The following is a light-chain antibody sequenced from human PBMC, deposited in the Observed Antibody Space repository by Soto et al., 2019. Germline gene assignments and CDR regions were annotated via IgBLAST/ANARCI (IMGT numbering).Light chain of an antibody. CDR1: SSNIGAGYD. CDR3: QSYDSSLSVV. V-gene: IGLV1-40*01. J-gene: IGLJ2*01. Sequence: QSVLTQPPSVSGAPGQRVTISCTGSSSNIGAGYDVHWYPPLPGTAPKLLIYGNSKRPSGVPDRFSGSKSGTSASLAITGLQAEDEADYYCQSYDSSLSVVFGGGTKLTVL. CDR2: GNS.